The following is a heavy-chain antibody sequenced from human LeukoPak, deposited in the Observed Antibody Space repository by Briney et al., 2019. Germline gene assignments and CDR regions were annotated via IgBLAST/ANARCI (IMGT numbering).Heavy chain of an antibody. CDR1: GFTFSSHS. J-gene: IGHJ4*02. CDR3: ARARAYSSSWYSDY. CDR2: ISSSSSYI. D-gene: IGHD6-13*01. Sequence: GGSLRLSCAASGFTFSSHSMNWVRQAPGKGLEWVSSISSSSSYIYYADSVKGRFTISRDNAKNSLYLQMNSLRAEDTAVYYCARARAYSSSWYSDYWGQGTLVTVSS. V-gene: IGHV3-21*01.